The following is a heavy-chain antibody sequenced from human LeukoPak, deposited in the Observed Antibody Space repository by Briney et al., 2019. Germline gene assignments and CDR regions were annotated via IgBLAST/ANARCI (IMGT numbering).Heavy chain of an antibody. V-gene: IGHV3-30*02. J-gene: IGHJ6*03. CDR3: AKDSVKVSTIRRVPHYTDV. D-gene: IGHD5/OR15-5a*01. Sequence: GGSLRLSCAASGFTFSSYWMHWVRQAPGKGLEWVAFIRYDGSIRYYIDSVKGRFTISRDNSKDTLYLQMNSLRAEDTAVYHCAKDSVKVSTIRRVPHYTDVWGKGTTVTVSS. CDR2: IRYDGSIR. CDR1: GFTFSSYW.